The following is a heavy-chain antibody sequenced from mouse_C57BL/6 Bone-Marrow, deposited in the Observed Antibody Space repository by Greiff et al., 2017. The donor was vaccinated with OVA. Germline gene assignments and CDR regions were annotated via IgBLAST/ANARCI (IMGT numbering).Heavy chain of an antibody. D-gene: IGHD2-4*01. J-gene: IGHJ4*01. V-gene: IGHV14-4*01. CDR1: GYNIKDDY. CDR3: TKNYYDYLYYAMDD. CDR2: IDPENGDT. Sequence: VQLKQSGAELVRPGASVKLSCTASGYNIKDDYMHWVKQRPEQGLEWIGWIDPENGDTEYAPKFQGKATITADTSSNTAYLQLSSLTSEDPAVYYCTKNYYDYLYYAMDDWGQGASVTVSS.